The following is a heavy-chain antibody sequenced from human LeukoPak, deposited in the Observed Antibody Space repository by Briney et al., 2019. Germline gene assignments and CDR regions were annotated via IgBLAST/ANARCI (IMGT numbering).Heavy chain of an antibody. CDR3: ARDRGGDAFDI. J-gene: IGHJ3*02. V-gene: IGHV1-2*02. D-gene: IGHD3-10*01. Sequence: ASVKVSFKASGYTFTGYYMHWVRQAPGQGLEWMGWINPNSGGTKYAQNFQGRVTMTRDTSISTAYMELSSLRSDDTAVYYCARDRGGDAFDIWGQGTMVTVSS. CDR2: INPNSGGT. CDR1: GYTFTGYY.